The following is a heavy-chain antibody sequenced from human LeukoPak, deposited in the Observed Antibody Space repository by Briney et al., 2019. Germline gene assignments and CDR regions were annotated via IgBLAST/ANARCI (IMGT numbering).Heavy chain of an antibody. CDR1: GFIFSNYP. Sequence: GKSLRLSCAVSGFIFSNYPMHWVRQAPGQGLEWMGWINPNSGGTNYAQKFQGRVTMTRDTSISTAYMELSRLRSDDTAVYYCARDKNTYYYDSSGYPNYWGQGTLVTVSS. V-gene: IGHV1-2*02. CDR2: INPNSGGT. J-gene: IGHJ4*02. D-gene: IGHD3-22*01. CDR3: ARDKNTYYYDSSGYPNY.